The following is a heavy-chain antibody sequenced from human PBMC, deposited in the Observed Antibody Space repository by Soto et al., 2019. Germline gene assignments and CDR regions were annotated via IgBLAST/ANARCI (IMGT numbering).Heavy chain of an antibody. CDR1: GFTFSSYA. D-gene: IGHD4-17*01. CDR3: AKGGDELTTGENYYYYYGMDV. V-gene: IGHV3-23*01. Sequence: GGSLRLSCAASGFTFSSYAMSWVRQAPGKGLEWVSAISGSGGSTYYADSVKGRFTISRDNSKNTLYLQMNSLRAEDTAVYYCAKGGDELTTGENYYYYYGMDVWGQGTTVTVSS. CDR2: ISGSGGST. J-gene: IGHJ6*02.